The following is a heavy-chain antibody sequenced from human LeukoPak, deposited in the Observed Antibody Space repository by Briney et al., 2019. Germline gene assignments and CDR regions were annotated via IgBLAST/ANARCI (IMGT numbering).Heavy chain of an antibody. D-gene: IGHD2-2*01. Sequence: SETLSLTCTVSVGSISSYYWSWLRQPAGKGLEWIGRIYTSGSTNYNPSLKSRVTMSVDTSKNQFSLKLSSVTAADTAVYYCARERPTTAAVHIVVVPAAMGVWFDPWGQGTLVTVSS. CDR2: IYTSGST. J-gene: IGHJ5*02. CDR3: ARERPTTAAVHIVVVPAAMGVWFDP. CDR1: VGSISSYY. V-gene: IGHV4-4*07.